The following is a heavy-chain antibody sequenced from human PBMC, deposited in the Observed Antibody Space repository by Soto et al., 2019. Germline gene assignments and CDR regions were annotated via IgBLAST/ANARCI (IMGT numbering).Heavy chain of an antibody. Sequence: PSQTLSLTCAISGDSVSSNSAAWNWIRQSPSRGLEWLGRTYYRSKWYNDYAVSVKSRITINPDTSKNQFSLQLNSVTPEDTAVYYCARAGRGYCSSTSCFPLGYYYYGMDVWGQGTTVTVSS. CDR2: TYYRSKWYN. CDR3: ARAGRGYCSSTSCFPLGYYYYGMDV. D-gene: IGHD2-2*01. V-gene: IGHV6-1*01. CDR1: GDSVSSNSAA. J-gene: IGHJ6*02.